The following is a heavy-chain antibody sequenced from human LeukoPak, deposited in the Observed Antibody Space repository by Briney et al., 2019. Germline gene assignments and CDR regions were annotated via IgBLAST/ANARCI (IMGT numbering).Heavy chain of an antibody. V-gene: IGHV4-59*01. Sequence: SETLSLTCTVSGGSISSYYWSWIRQPPGKGLEWIGYIYYSGSTNYNPSLKSRVTISVDTSKNQFSLKLSSVTAADTAVYYCARDGLSGYPLSHWGQGTLVTVSS. CDR1: GGSISSYY. J-gene: IGHJ4*02. CDR2: IYYSGST. D-gene: IGHD3-22*01. CDR3: ARDGLSGYPLSH.